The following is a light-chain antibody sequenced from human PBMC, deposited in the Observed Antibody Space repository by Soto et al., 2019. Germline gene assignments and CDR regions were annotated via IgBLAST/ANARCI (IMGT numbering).Light chain of an antibody. V-gene: IGLV2-11*01. CDR2: DXT. J-gene: IGLJ1*01. CDR3: CSYAGSYTWV. Sequence: QSALTQPRSVSGSPGQSVTISCTGTSSDVGGYNYVSWYEQHPVXAXKXXIYDXTXXPXGXPXXFXGXXXXXXXXXXXSGXQAEDEADYYCCSYAGSYTWVFGTGTKLTVL. CDR1: SSDVGGYNY.